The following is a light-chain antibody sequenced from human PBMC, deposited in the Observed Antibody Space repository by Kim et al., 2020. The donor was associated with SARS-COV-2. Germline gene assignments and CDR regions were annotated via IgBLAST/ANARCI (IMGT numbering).Light chain of an antibody. CDR1: QTVSSNY. V-gene: IGKV3-20*01. CDR3: QQYGSSSIT. CDR2: DAS. Sequence: PGDRATLSCRASQTVSSNYLAWYQQKAGQAPRLLIYDASSRAAGVPDRFSGSGSGTDFTLTITKLEPEDFAVYYCQQYGSSSITFGQGTRLEIK. J-gene: IGKJ5*01.